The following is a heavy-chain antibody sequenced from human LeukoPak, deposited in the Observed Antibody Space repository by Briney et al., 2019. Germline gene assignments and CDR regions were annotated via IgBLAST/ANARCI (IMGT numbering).Heavy chain of an antibody. CDR3: ARHRYNRGVIERGELDY. Sequence: SETLSLTCTVSGGSISSYYWSWIRQPPGKGLEWIGYIYYSGSTNYNPSLKSRVTISVDTSKNQFSLKLSSVTAADTAVYYCARHRYNRGVIERGELDYWGQGTLVTVSS. V-gene: IGHV4-59*08. J-gene: IGHJ4*02. D-gene: IGHD3-10*01. CDR1: GGSISSYY. CDR2: IYYSGST.